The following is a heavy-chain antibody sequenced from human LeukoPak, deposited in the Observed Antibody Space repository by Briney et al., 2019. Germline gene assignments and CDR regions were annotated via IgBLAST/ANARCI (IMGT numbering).Heavy chain of an antibody. CDR2: INPNSGGT. CDR1: GYTFTDYY. Sequence: ASVKVSCKASGYTFTDYYMHWVRQAPGQGLEWMGWINPNSGGTDYAQKFQGRVTMTRDTSISTAYMELRSLRSDDTAVYYCASGAMVRGPKRTDYFDYWGQGTLVTVSS. D-gene: IGHD3-10*01. J-gene: IGHJ4*02. CDR3: ASGAMVRGPKRTDYFDY. V-gene: IGHV1-2*02.